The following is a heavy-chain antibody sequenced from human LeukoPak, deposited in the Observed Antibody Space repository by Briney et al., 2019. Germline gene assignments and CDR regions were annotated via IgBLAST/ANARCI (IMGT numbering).Heavy chain of an antibody. V-gene: IGHV3-33*01. Sequence: GRSLRLSCAASGFTFSRFGMHWVRQAPGKGLEWEAVIWFDGSSTYYADSVKGRFTISRDNSKNMLYLQMNSLRVEDTGVYFCARDSAPYCGGDCHFDYWGHGTLVTVSS. CDR1: GFTFSRFG. CDR3: ARDSAPYCGGDCHFDY. CDR2: IWFDGSST. D-gene: IGHD2-21*02. J-gene: IGHJ4*01.